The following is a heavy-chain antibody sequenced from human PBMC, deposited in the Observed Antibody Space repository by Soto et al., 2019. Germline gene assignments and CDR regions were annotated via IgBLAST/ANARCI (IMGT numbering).Heavy chain of an antibody. V-gene: IGHV3-23*01. CDR2: ISGSGGST. J-gene: IGHJ3*02. D-gene: IGHD3-10*01. Sequence: WWSLRLSCSASVFTFSSYAMSWFRQAPGKGLEWVSAISGSGGSTYYADSVKDRFTISRDNSKNTLYLQMNSLRAEDTAVYYCAKCVRSIFGSGSPRAAFDIWGQGTMVTVSS. CDR1: VFTFSSYA. CDR3: AKCVRSIFGSGSPRAAFDI.